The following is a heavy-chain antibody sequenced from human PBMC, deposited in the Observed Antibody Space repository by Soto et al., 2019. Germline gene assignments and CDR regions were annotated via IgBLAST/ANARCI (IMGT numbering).Heavy chain of an antibody. CDR2: IWFDGSEK. D-gene: IGHD3-10*01. Sequence: QVQLVESGGGVVQPGRSLRLACVASGFAFSRDAMHWVRQAPGGGLEWVAVIWFDGSEKYYADSVKGRFTISRDNSKNTLYLQMNSLRAEDTAVYYCASLYFYGSGTPDFWGRGTLVTVSS. CDR1: GFAFSRDA. V-gene: IGHV3-33*01. J-gene: IGHJ4*02. CDR3: ASLYFYGSGTPDF.